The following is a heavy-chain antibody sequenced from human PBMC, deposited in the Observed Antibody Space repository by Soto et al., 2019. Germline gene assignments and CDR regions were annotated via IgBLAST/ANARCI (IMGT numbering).Heavy chain of an antibody. Sequence: SENLSLTCTVSGDSVSSVGFHWAWLRRPPGKGLEWIATIYHTGHTYYNPSLKSRVTISVDTSENQFSLKLRSVTAADTAFYYCARVMWGFSLPGSLDFDFWGQGALGIVSS. D-gene: IGHD2-21*01. V-gene: IGHV4-38-2*02. CDR2: IYHTGHT. CDR3: ARVMWGFSLPGSLDFDF. CDR1: GDSVSSVGFH. J-gene: IGHJ4*02.